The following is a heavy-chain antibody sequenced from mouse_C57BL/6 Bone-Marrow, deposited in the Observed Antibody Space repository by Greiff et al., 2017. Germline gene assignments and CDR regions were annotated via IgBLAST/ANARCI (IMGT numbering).Heavy chain of an antibody. CDR2: ILPGSGST. V-gene: IGHV1-9*01. CDR1: GYTFTGYW. D-gene: IGHD1-1*01. CDR3: ARPITTVVAPYAMDY. J-gene: IGHJ4*01. Sequence: QVQLQQSGAELMKPGASVKLSCKATGYTFTGYWIEWVKQRPGHGLEWIGEILPGSGSTNYNEKFKGKATFTADTSSNTAYMQLSSLTTEDTAVYYCARPITTVVAPYAMDYWGQGTSVTVSS.